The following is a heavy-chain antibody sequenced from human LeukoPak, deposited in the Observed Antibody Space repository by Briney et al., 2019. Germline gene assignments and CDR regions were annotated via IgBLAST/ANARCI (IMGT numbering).Heavy chain of an antibody. D-gene: IGHD3-22*01. CDR2: ISGSGGST. CDR3: AKPPLESYDSEPHAFDI. V-gene: IGHV3-23*01. Sequence: AGGSLRLSCAASGFTFSSYAMSWVRQAPGKGLEWVSAISGSGGSTYYADSVKGRFTISRDNSKNTLYLQMNSLRAEDTAVYYCAKPPLESYDSEPHAFDIWGQGTMVTVSS. J-gene: IGHJ3*02. CDR1: GFTFSSYA.